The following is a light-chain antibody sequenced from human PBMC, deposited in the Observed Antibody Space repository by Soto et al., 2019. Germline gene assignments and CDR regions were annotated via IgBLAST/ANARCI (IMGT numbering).Light chain of an antibody. Sequence: EIVMTQSPATLSVSPGARAPLSCRASQSVSSKLAWFQQKPGQAPSLLIYYVSTRATGVPVRFSGSGSGTEFTLTINSLQSEDFAVYYCRQYNNWPHTFGQGTKVDIK. CDR1: QSVSSK. CDR3: RQYNNWPHT. CDR2: YVS. V-gene: IGKV3-15*01. J-gene: IGKJ2*01.